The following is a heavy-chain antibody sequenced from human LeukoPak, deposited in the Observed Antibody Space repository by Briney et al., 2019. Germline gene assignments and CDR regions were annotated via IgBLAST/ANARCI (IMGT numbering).Heavy chain of an antibody. Sequence: GGSLRLSCAASGFTFSSYSMNWVRQAPGKGLEWVSSISSSSSYIYYADSVKGRFTISRDNAKSSLHLQMNSLRAEDTAVYYCASSPYGPNSSGYYPLGHWGQGTLVTVSS. J-gene: IGHJ4*02. CDR2: ISSSSSYI. V-gene: IGHV3-21*01. D-gene: IGHD3-22*01. CDR1: GFTFSSYS. CDR3: ASSPYGPNSSGYYPLGH.